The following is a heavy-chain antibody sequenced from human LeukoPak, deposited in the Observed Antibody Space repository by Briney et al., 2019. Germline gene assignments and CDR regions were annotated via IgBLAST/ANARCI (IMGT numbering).Heavy chain of an antibody. CDR2: ISGSGGST. Sequence: GGSLRLSCAASRFTFSSYAMSWVRQAPGKGLEGVSAISGSGGSTYYADSVKGRFTISRDNSQNTLYLQMNSLRAEDTAVYYCAKWFGELSGYFDYWGQGTLVTVSS. CDR3: AKWFGELSGYFDY. CDR1: RFTFSSYA. V-gene: IGHV3-23*01. D-gene: IGHD3-10*01. J-gene: IGHJ4*02.